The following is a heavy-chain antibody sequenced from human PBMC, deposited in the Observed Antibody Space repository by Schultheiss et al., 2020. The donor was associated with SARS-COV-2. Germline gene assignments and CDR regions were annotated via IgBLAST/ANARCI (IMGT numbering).Heavy chain of an antibody. Sequence: GGSLRLSCAASGFTFSSYSMNWVRQAPGKGLVWVSRINSDGSSTSYADSVKGRFTISRDNSKNTLYLQMNSLRAEDTAVYYCARASSGWYRLGDYWGQGTLVTVSS. J-gene: IGHJ4*02. CDR1: GFTFSSYS. CDR3: ARASSGWYRLGDY. D-gene: IGHD6-19*01. CDR2: INSDGSST. V-gene: IGHV3-74*01.